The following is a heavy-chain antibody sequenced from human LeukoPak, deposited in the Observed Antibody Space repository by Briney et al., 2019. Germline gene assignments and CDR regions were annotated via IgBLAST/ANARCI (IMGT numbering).Heavy chain of an antibody. Sequence: SETLSLTCTVSGGSISSYYWNWVRQPPGKGLEWIGYIYYSGSINYNPSLKSRVSISLDTSKNQFSLELSSVTAADTAMYYCAKGDDYKSTFLDHWRQGTLVTVSS. CDR1: GGSISSYY. D-gene: IGHD5-12*01. J-gene: IGHJ4*02. CDR3: AKGDDYKSTFLDH. V-gene: IGHV4-59*01. CDR2: IYYSGSI.